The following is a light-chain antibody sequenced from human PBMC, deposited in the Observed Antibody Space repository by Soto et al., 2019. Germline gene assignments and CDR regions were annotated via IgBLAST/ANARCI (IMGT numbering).Light chain of an antibody. CDR3: QQLNSYPLT. CDR2: AAS. V-gene: IGKV1-9*01. J-gene: IGKJ4*01. CDR1: QDISSY. Sequence: DIQLTQSPSFLSASVGDRVIITCRASQDISSYLAWYQQKPGKAPKLLIYAASTLQSGVPSRFSGSRSGTEFTLTVSSLQPEDFATYYCQQLNSYPLTFGGGTKVEIK.